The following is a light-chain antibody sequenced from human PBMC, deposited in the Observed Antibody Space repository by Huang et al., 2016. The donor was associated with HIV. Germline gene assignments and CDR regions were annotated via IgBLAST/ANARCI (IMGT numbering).Light chain of an antibody. CDR2: EAS. V-gene: IGKV3-11*01. CDR1: QSVNSY. CDR3: QQRKYWPPIT. J-gene: IGKJ5*01. Sequence: ETVLTQSPATLSLSPGERATLSCRASQSVNSYLAWYQQKPGHTPRLLIYEASNRATGIPARFSGSGSGTYVSLTISSLEPEDFAVYYCQQRKYWPPITFGQGTRLEIK.